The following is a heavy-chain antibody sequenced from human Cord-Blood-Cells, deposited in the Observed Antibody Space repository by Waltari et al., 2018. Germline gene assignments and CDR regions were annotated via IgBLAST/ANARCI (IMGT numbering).Heavy chain of an antibody. Sequence: EVQLVESGGGLVKPGGSLRLSCAASGFTFSNAWMSWVRQAPGKGLEWFGRIKSKTDGGTTDYAAPVKGRFTISRDDSKNTLYLQMNSLKTEDTAVYYCTTDIVVPAANAFDIWGQGTMVTVSS. J-gene: IGHJ3*02. CDR1: GFTFSNAW. D-gene: IGHD2-2*01. CDR3: TTDIVVPAANAFDI. V-gene: IGHV3-15*01. CDR2: IKSKTDGGTT.